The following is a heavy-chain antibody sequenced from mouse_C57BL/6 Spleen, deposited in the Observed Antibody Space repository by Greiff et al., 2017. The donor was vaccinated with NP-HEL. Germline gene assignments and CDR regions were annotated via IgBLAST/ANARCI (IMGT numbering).Heavy chain of an antibody. J-gene: IGHJ2*01. D-gene: IGHD1-1*01. Sequence: VKLMESGPGLVQPSQSLSITCTVSGFSFTSYGVHWVRQSPGKGLEWLGVIWSGGSTDYNAAFISRLSISKDNSKSQVFFKMNSLQADDTAIYYCARGYGSRGYFDYWGQGTTLTVSS. CDR2: IWSGGST. V-gene: IGHV2-2*01. CDR1: GFSFTSYG. CDR3: ARGYGSRGYFDY.